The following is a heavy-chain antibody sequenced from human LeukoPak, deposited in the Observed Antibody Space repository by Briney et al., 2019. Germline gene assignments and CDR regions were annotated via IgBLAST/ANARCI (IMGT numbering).Heavy chain of an antibody. V-gene: IGHV3-20*04. CDR3: ARRYCTNGVCYVFDH. CDR1: GFTVSSNY. Sequence: PGGSLRLSCAASGFTVSSNYMSWVRQAPGKGLEWVSGIVWNGGSAGYADSVKGRFTISRDNAKNSLYLQMNSLRAEDTALYYCARRYCTNGVCYVFDHWGQGTLVTVSS. D-gene: IGHD2-8*01. J-gene: IGHJ4*02. CDR2: IVWNGGSA.